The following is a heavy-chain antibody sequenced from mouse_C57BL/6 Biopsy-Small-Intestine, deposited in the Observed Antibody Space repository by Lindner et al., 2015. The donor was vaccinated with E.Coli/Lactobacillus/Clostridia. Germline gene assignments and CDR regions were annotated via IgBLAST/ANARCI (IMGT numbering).Heavy chain of an antibody. Sequence: VQLQESGGGLVQPEGSLKLSCAASGFTFNIYAMHWVRQAPGKGLEWVARIRSKSTNYATSYADSVKGRFSISRDDSQSMLYLQMNNLKTEDTAMYYCVKGRDYFDYWGQGTTLTVSS. CDR2: IRSKSTNYAT. CDR1: GFTFNIYA. J-gene: IGHJ2*01. CDR3: VKGRDYFDY. V-gene: IGHV10-3*01.